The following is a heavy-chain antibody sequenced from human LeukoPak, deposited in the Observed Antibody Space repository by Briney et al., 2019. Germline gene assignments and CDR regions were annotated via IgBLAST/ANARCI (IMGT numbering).Heavy chain of an antibody. CDR3: VEYSSSFDY. V-gene: IGHV3-7*03. D-gene: IGHD6-6*01. J-gene: IGHJ4*02. CDR1: GFTFSSYW. Sequence: GGSLRLSCPVSGFTFSSYWMSWVRQAPGKGLEWVASVKEDGSDTYYVDSVKGRFTISRDNAKNSLYLQMNSLRAEDTAVYYCVEYSSSFDYWGQGTLVTVSS. CDR2: VKEDGSDT.